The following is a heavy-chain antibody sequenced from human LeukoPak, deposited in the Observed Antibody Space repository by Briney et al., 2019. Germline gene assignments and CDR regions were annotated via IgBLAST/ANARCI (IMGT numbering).Heavy chain of an antibody. V-gene: IGHV4-61*02. D-gene: IGHD3-10*01. CDR2: IYTSGST. CDR1: GGSISSGSYY. J-gene: IGHJ6*03. CDR3: ARERVRGELYYYYYYYMDV. Sequence: SQTLSLTCTVSGGSISSGSYYWSWIRQPAGKGLEWIGRIYTSGSTNYNPSLKSRVTISVDTSKNQFSLKLSSVTAADTAVYYCARERVRGELYYYYYYYMDVWGKGTTVTISS.